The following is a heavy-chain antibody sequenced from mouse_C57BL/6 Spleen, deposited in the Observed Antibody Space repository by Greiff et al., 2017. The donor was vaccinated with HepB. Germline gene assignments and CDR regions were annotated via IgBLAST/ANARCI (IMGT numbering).Heavy chain of an antibody. Sequence: VVKPGASVKLSCKASGYTFTEYTIHWVKQRSGQGLEWIGWFYPGSGSIKYNEKFKDKATLTADKSSSTVYMELSRLTSEDSAIYFCARHEEGIYYGYDVGYFDYWGQGTTLTVSS. CDR2: FYPGSGSI. CDR3: ARHEEGIYYGYDVGYFDY. D-gene: IGHD2-2*01. V-gene: IGHV1-62-2*01. CDR1: GYTFTEYT. J-gene: IGHJ2*01.